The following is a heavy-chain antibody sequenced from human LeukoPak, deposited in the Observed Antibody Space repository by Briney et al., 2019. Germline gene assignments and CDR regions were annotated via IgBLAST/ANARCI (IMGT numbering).Heavy chain of an antibody. CDR3: ARSSWHDYVFRGGDFDY. D-gene: IGHD4-17*01. J-gene: IGHJ4*02. CDR1: GYTFTGCY. Sequence: ASVKVSCKASGYTFTGCYMHWVRQAPGQGLEWMGWINPNSGGTNYAQKFQGRVTMTRDTSISTAYMELSRLRSDDTAVYYCARSSWHDYVFRGGDFDYWGQGTLVTVSS. V-gene: IGHV1-2*02. CDR2: INPNSGGT.